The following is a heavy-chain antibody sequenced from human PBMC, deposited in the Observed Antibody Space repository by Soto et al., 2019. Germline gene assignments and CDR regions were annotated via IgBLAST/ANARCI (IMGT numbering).Heavy chain of an antibody. Sequence: QVQLVESGGGLVKPGGSLRLSCAASGFTFSDYYMSWIRQAPGKGLERVSYISSSGSTIYYADSVKGRFTISRDNAKNSLYLQMNSLRAEDTAVYYCVRGPYDYVWGSDPPHFDYWGQGTLVTVSS. J-gene: IGHJ4*02. V-gene: IGHV3-11*01. D-gene: IGHD3-16*02. CDR1: GFTFSDYY. CDR3: VRGPYDYVWGSDPPHFDY. CDR2: ISSSGSTI.